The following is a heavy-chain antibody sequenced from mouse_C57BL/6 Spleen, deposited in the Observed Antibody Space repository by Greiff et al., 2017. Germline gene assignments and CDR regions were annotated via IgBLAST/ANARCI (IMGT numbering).Heavy chain of an antibody. CDR1: GFTFRSYA. CDR3: ARDYSNWYFDV. V-gene: IGHV5-4*01. D-gene: IGHD2-1*01. CDR2: ISDGGSYT. Sequence: EVKVVESGGGLVKPGGSLKLSCAASGFTFRSYAMSWVRQTPEKRLEWVATISDGGSYTYYPDNVKGRFTISRDNAKNNLYLQMSHLKSEDTAMYYCARDYSNWYFDVWGTGTTVTVSS. J-gene: IGHJ1*03.